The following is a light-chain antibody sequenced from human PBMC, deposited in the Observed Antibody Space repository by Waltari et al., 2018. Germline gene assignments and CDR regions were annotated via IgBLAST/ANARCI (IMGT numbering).Light chain of an antibody. CDR1: NIGSKR. CDR3: QVWDSSSDHYV. V-gene: IGLV3-21*01. Sequence: SYVLTQPPSVSVAPGETARITCGGNNIGSKRANWYQQRPGQAPVLVIHDDTDRPSGIPERFAASNSGHTATLTISRVEVADEADYYCQVWDSSSDHYVFGKGTKVSVL. CDR2: DDT. J-gene: IGLJ1*01.